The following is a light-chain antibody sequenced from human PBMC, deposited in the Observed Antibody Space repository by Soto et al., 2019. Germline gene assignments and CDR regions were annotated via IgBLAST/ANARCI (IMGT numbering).Light chain of an antibody. J-gene: IGKJ4*01. CDR2: ATS. CDR3: QQANSFPHT. Sequence: DLQMTQSPSSVSASVGDRVIITCRASQDVSRWLAWYQQKPGKAPQLLIYATSILHSGVPSRFSGSGSGTDFTLTINSLQPEDFVTYYCQQANSFPHTLGGGTRVEIK. CDR1: QDVSRW. V-gene: IGKV1-12*01.